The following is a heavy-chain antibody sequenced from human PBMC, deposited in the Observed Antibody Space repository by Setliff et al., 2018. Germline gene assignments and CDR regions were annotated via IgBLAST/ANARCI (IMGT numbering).Heavy chain of an antibody. CDR2: IYHSGST. CDR3: AREGGGSYLNWYFDL. Sequence: SETLSLTCAVSGYSISSGYYWGWIRQPPGKGLEWIGSIYHSGSTYYNPSLNIRVTISVETSKNQFSLKLSSVTAADTAVYYCAREGGGSYLNWYFDLWGRGTLVTVSS. J-gene: IGHJ2*01. D-gene: IGHD1-26*01. V-gene: IGHV4-38-2*02. CDR1: GYSISSGYY.